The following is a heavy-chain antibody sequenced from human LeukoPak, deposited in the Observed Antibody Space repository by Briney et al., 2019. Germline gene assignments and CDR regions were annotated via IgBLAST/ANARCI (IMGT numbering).Heavy chain of an antibody. CDR3: ARTGGGFLTGSTPPYFDY. Sequence: GGSLRLSCAASGFTFSSYSMNWVRQAPGKGLEWVSSISSSSYIYYADSVKGRFTISRDNAKDPLYLQMNSLRAEDTAVYYCARTGGGFLTGSTPPYFDYWGQGTLVTVSS. CDR1: GFTFSSYS. J-gene: IGHJ4*02. D-gene: IGHD7-27*01. V-gene: IGHV3-21*01. CDR2: ISSSSYI.